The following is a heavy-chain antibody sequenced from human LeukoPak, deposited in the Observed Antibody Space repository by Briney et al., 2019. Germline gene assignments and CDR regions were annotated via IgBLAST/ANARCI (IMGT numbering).Heavy chain of an antibody. D-gene: IGHD2-21*02. CDR2: IKSDGSST. CDR3: SRDSLSSCGGDCYSGLDV. Sequence: GGSLRLSCAASGFTFSNYWMHWVRQAPGEAQMWVSRIKSDGSSTTYADSVKGRFTISRDNAKNTLYLQMNSLRAEDTAVYYCSRDSLSSCGGDCYSGLDVWGQGTTVTVSS. V-gene: IGHV3-74*01. J-gene: IGHJ6*02. CDR1: GFTFSNYW.